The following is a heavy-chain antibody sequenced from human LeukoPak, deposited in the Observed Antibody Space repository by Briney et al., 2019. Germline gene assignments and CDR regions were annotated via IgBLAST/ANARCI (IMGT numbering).Heavy chain of an antibody. CDR1: GGSINSYY. V-gene: IGHV4-34*01. J-gene: IGHJ4*02. D-gene: IGHD3-22*01. Sequence: NSSETLSFTCTVSGGSINSYYWSWIRKPPGKGLKWIGEINHSGSTNYNPSLKSRVTISVDTSKNQFSLKLSSVTAADTAVYYCARGDAREHYYDSSGYYSYYFDYWGQGTLVTVSS. CDR3: ARGDAREHYYDSSGYYSYYFDY. CDR2: INHSGST.